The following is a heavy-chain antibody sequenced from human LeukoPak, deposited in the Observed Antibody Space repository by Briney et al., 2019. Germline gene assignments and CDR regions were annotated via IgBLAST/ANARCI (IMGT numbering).Heavy chain of an antibody. CDR3: ARDNWNYGSSMDV. V-gene: IGHV4-59*01. CDR2: IYYSGST. Sequence: PSETLSLTCTVSGGSISSYYWSWLRQPPGKGLEWFGYIYYSGSTNYNPSLNSRVTISVDTSKNQFSLKLSSVTAADTAVYYCARDNWNYGSSMDVWGQGTTVTVSS. D-gene: IGHD1-7*01. J-gene: IGHJ6*02. CDR1: GGSISSYY.